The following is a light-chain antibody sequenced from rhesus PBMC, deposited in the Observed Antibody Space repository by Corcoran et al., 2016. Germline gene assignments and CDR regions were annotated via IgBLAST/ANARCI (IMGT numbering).Light chain of an antibody. J-gene: IGKJ3*01. CDR1: QSVASN. V-gene: IGKV3-42*03. Sequence: EIVLTQSPATLSLSPGERATLSCRASQSVASNLAWYQQEPGQVPRLLIYSASTRATAIPDRCSGSVLGADFTRTLSGLEPEDFAVDYGQQYGNWPFTFGPGTKLDIK. CDR2: SAS. CDR3: QQYGNWPFT.